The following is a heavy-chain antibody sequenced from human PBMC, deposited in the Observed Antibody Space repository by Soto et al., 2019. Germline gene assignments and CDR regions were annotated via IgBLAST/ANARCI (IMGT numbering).Heavy chain of an antibody. J-gene: IGHJ4*02. CDR2: ITSSGTTV. CDR3: ARGSSNWAYYFDF. V-gene: IGHV3-48*02. Sequence: EVHLVESGGGLVQPGGSLRLSCAASGFTFSSYSLNWVRQAPGKGLEWGSYITSSGTTVYYADSVRGRFTISRDKAKNSLYLQMNSLRDDDTAVYYCARGSSNWAYYFDFWGQGTLVTVSS. CDR1: GFTFSSYS. D-gene: IGHD6-13*01.